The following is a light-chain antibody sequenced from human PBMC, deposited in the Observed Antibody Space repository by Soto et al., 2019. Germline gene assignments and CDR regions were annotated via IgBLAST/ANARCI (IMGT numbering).Light chain of an antibody. V-gene: IGKV3-15*01. Sequence: EIVLTQSPGTLSLSPGERATLSCRASQNVDTKYLAWYQFKPGQAPRIIIFGAFTGATGVPARFSGSGSGTEFTLTISSLQSEDFATYYCQQYNSWPRTFGQGTKVDIK. CDR3: QQYNSWPRT. CDR1: QNVDTKY. J-gene: IGKJ1*01. CDR2: GAF.